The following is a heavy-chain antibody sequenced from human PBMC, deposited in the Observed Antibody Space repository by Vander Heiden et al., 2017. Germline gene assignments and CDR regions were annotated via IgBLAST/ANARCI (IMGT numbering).Heavy chain of an antibody. CDR3: VRGNGWFDP. D-gene: IGHD1-1*01. Sequence: QVPLQASGPGMVKTSETLSLTCSVSGAPMRVHYWSWIRQSPGRGMEWIGNIFHNGANNYGPALRSRVTMSVDVSKKQVSLRLTSATAADTARYYCVRGNGWFDPWGQGILVIVST. CDR1: GAPMRVHY. V-gene: IGHV4-59*11. J-gene: IGHJ5*02. CDR2: IFHNGAN.